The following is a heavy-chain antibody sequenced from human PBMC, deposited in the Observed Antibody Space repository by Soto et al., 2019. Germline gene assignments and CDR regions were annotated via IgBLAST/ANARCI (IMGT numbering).Heavy chain of an antibody. J-gene: IGHJ4*02. V-gene: IGHV5-10-1*01. CDR1: GYSFTTYW. CDR3: ARLILAPATYFDF. CDR2: IDPTDSYT. D-gene: IGHD3-3*01. Sequence: PGESLKISCQGSGYSFTTYWISWVRQMPGKGLECMGRIDPTDSYTDYSPSFEGHVTMSVDRSINTAYLEWSSLKASDTAMYYCARLILAPATYFDFWGQGTLVTVSS.